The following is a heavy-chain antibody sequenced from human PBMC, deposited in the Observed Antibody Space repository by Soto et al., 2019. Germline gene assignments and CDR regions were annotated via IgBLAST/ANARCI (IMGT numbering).Heavy chain of an antibody. Sequence: ASVKVSCKASGYTFTSYYMHWVRQAPGQGLEWMGIINPSGGSTSYAQKFQGRVTMTRDTSTSTVYMELSSLRSEDTAVYYCASDSSAFYCGGDYYSPPPTYYYYGMDVWGQGTTVTVSS. CDR3: ASDSSAFYCGGDYYSPPPTYYYYGMDV. V-gene: IGHV1-46*01. CDR1: GYTFTSYY. J-gene: IGHJ6*02. CDR2: INPSGGST. D-gene: IGHD2-21*02.